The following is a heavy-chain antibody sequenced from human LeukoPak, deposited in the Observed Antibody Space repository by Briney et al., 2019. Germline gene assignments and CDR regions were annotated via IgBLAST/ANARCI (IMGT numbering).Heavy chain of an antibody. CDR1: GGSISTYY. J-gene: IGHJ3*02. D-gene: IGHD2-15*01. Sequence: SETLSLTCTVSGGSISTYYWSWIRQPAGKGLEWIGRIYTSGSTNYNPSLKSRVTISVDTSKNQFSLKLSSVTAADTAVYYCARDKLYCSGGSCSDAFDIWGQGTMVTVSS. CDR3: ARDKLYCSGGSCSDAFDI. V-gene: IGHV4-4*07. CDR2: IYTSGST.